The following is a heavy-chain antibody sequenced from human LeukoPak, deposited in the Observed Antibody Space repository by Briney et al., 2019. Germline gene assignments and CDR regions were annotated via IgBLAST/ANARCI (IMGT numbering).Heavy chain of an antibody. Sequence: ASVKVSCKASGYTFTGYYMHWVRQAPGQGLEWMGWINTNSGGTNYAQKFQGRVTMTRDTSISTAYMELSRLRSDDTAVYYCTRGPEAIVVPAAMKGTPDAHPYYYYGMDVWGQGTTVTVSS. CDR1: GYTFTGYY. J-gene: IGHJ6*02. CDR2: INTNSGGT. CDR3: TRGPEAIVVPAAMKGTPDAHPYYYYGMDV. V-gene: IGHV1-2*02. D-gene: IGHD2-2*01.